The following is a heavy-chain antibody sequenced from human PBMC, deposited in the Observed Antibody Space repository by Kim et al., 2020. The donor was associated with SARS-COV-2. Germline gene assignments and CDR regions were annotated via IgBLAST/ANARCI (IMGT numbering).Heavy chain of an antibody. CDR3: AKDPYYYYGMDV. Sequence: YYTPSLKSRVTISVDTSKNQFSLKLSSVTAADTAVYYCAKDPYYYYGMDVWGQGTTVTVSS. V-gene: IGHV4-31*02. J-gene: IGHJ6*02.